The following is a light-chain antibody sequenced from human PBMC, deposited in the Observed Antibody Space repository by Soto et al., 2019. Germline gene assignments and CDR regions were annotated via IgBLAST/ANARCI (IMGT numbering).Light chain of an antibody. V-gene: IGKV1-39*01. CDR3: QQSYSRPRA. CDR1: QSISTY. CDR2: SAS. J-gene: IGKJ1*01. Sequence: DIQMTQSPSSLSASVGGRVTITCRASQSISTYVNWYQQKPGKAPNLLIYSASSLESGVPSRFSGSGSGTDFTLTIRSLQPEDFASYFCQQSYSRPRAFGQGTKVDIK.